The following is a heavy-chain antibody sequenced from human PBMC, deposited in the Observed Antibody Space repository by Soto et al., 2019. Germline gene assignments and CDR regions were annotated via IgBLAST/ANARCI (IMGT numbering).Heavy chain of an antibody. CDR3: AKRASGGYYYGMDV. Sequence: GGSLRLSCAASGFTLSDFAMHWVRQAPGKGLEWVAVISYDGSKKYFADSVKGRFTISRDNSKNTLYLQMNILRAEDTAVYYCAKRASGGYYYGMDVWGQGTTVTVSS. CDR2: ISYDGSKK. J-gene: IGHJ6*02. V-gene: IGHV3-30-3*02. D-gene: IGHD2-15*01. CDR1: GFTLSDFA.